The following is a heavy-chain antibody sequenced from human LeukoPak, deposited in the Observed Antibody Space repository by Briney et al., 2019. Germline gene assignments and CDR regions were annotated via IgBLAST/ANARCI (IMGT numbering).Heavy chain of an antibody. CDR1: GGSLTNYY. V-gene: IGHV4-59*01. CDR3: ARVFRGAVTSNWFDP. J-gene: IGHJ5*02. CDR2: IYYSGST. D-gene: IGHD4-17*01. Sequence: PSETPSLTCTVSGGSLTNYYWSWIRQPPGERLEWIGYIYYSGSTDYNPSLKSRVTMSVDTSKSQFSLRLNSVTAADTAVYYCARVFRGAVTSNWFDPWGQGTLVTVSS.